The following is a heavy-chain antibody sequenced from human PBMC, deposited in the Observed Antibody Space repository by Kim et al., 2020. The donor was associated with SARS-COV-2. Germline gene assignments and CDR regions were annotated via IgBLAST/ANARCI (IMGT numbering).Heavy chain of an antibody. V-gene: IGHV1-18*01. CDR2: ISAYNGNT. D-gene: IGHD5-18*01. J-gene: IGHJ4*02. CDR3: ARVGSAAMVADGYFDY. Sequence: ASVKVSCKASGYTFTSYGISWVRQAPGQGLEWMGWISAYNGNTNYAQKLQGRVTMTTDTSTSTAYMELRSLRSDDTAVYYCARVGSAAMVADGYFDYWGQGTLVTVSS. CDR1: GYTFTSYG.